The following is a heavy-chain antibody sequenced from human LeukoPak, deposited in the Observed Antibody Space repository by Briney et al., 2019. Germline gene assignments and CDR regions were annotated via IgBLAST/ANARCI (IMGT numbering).Heavy chain of an antibody. D-gene: IGHD6-13*01. CDR2: IIPILGIA. V-gene: IGHV1-69*04. Sequence: SVKVSCKASGGTFSSYAISWVRQAPGQGLEWMGRIIPILGIANYAQKFQGRVTITADKSTSTAYMELSSLRSEDTAVYYCARAAAAVHFDYWGQGTLVTVSS. J-gene: IGHJ4*02. CDR3: ARAAAAVHFDY. CDR1: GGTFSSYA.